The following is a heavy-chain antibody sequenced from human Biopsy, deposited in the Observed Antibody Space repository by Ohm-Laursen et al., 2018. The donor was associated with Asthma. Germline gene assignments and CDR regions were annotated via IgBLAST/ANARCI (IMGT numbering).Heavy chain of an antibody. J-gene: IGHJ3*02. CDR2: ISKDASTQ. CDR1: GFSFSNFA. D-gene: IGHD1-1*01. V-gene: IGHV3-30*01. Sequence: LRLSCAASGFSFSNFAIHWVRQAPGKGLEWVGVISKDASTQDYADSVKGRFTMARDNSKNTLDLQMDSLREEDTAVYYCVRDGTDDAFDIWGQGTVVSVSS. CDR3: VRDGTDDAFDI.